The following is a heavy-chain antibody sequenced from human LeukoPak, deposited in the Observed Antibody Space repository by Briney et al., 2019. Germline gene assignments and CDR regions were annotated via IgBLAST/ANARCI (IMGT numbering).Heavy chain of an antibody. CDR2: IYYSGST. D-gene: IGHD3-22*01. CDR3: ACLTTADAFDI. CDR1: GGSFSGYY. V-gene: IGHV4-59*01. J-gene: IGHJ3*02. Sequence: SETLSLTCAVYGGSFSGYYWSWIRQPPGKGLEWIGYIYYSGSTNYNPSLKSRVTISVDTSKNQFSLKLSSVTAADTAVYYCACLTTADAFDIWGQGTMVTVSS.